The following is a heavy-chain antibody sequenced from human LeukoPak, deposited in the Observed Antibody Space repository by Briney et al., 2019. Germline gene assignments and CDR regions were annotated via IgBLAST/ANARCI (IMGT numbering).Heavy chain of an antibody. CDR1: GFTFSSYA. D-gene: IGHD6-19*01. CDR2: ISGSGGST. V-gene: IGHV3-23*01. CDR3: XXXXXXPSSGWSLFQH. J-gene: IGHJ1*01. Sequence: GGSLRLSCAASGFTFSSYAMSWVRQAPGKGLEWVSAISGSGGSTYYADSVKGRFTISRDNSKNTLYLQMNSLRAEDTAVYYCXXXXXXPSSGWSLFQHWGQGTLVTVSS.